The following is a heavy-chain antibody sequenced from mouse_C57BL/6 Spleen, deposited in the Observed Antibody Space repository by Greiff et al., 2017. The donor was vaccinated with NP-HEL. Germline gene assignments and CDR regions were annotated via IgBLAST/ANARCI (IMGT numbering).Heavy chain of an antibody. CDR1: GFTFSDYY. D-gene: IGHD1-1*01. Sequence: EVKLVESGGGLVQPGGSLKLSCAASGFTFSDYYMYWVRQTPEKRLEWVAYISNGGGSTYYPDTVKGRFTISRDNAKNTLYLQMSRLKSEDTAMYYCARYYYGSSLRYAMDYWGQGTSVTVSS. CDR2: ISNGGGST. J-gene: IGHJ4*01. V-gene: IGHV5-12*01. CDR3: ARYYYGSSLRYAMDY.